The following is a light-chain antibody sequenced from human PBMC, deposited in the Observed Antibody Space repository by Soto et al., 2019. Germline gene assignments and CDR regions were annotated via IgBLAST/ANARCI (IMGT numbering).Light chain of an antibody. CDR2: AAS. Sequence: DIQMTQSPSSLSASVGDRVTITCRASQSISNYLNWYQQKPGKAPKLLIYAASSLQSGVPSRFSGSGSGTDFTLTISSLQPEDFATYYCQQYDNLPLTFGQGTRLEIK. V-gene: IGKV1-39*01. CDR1: QSISNY. CDR3: QQYDNLPLT. J-gene: IGKJ5*01.